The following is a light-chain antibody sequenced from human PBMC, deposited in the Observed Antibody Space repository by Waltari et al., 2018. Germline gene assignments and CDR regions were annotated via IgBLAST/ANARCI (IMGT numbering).Light chain of an antibody. Sequence: QSALTQPPSASGSPGQSVAISCTGTSTDVGGYNSVSWYQHHPGKAPTLMIYEVSKRPSGVPDRFSVAKSGNTASLTVSGLRAEDEADYYCASYGGRNNWIFGGGTKLTVL. CDR2: EVS. V-gene: IGLV2-8*01. CDR3: ASYGGRNNWI. J-gene: IGLJ2*01. CDR1: STDVGGYNS.